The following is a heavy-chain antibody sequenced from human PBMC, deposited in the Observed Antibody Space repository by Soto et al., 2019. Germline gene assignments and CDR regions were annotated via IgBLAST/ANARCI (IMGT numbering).Heavy chain of an antibody. CDR3: ARYCVVGATFNYYYYYGMDV. CDR1: GFTFSSYS. Sequence: PGGSLRLSCAASGFTFSSYSMNWVRQAPGKGLEWVSYISSSSSTIYYADSVKGRFTISRDNAKNSLYLQMNSLRDEDTAVYYCARYCVVGATFNYYYYYGMDVWGQGTTVTVSS. CDR2: ISSSSSTI. D-gene: IGHD1-26*01. J-gene: IGHJ6*02. V-gene: IGHV3-48*02.